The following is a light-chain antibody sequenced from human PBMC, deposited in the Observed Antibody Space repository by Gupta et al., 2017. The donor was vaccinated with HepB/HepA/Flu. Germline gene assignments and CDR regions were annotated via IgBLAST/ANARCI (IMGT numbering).Light chain of an antibody. CDR2: SAS. J-gene: IGKJ1*01. V-gene: IGKV3-15*01. CDR1: QSVSSS. Sequence: EIVMTQSPATLSVSPGERATLSCRASQSVSSSLAWYQQKPGQAPRLLIYSASTRATGVPARFSGSGSGTEFTLTISSLQSEDSAVYYCQQYENWRTFGQGTKVEIK. CDR3: QQYENWRT.